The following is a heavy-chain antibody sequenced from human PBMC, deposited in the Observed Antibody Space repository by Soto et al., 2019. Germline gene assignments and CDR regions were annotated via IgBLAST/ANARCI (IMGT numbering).Heavy chain of an antibody. D-gene: IGHD3-22*01. CDR3: ARGGYYDSSGYFPPWDAFDI. CDR1: GDSITTRH. V-gene: IGHV4-59*11. Sequence: SETLSLTCTVSGDSITTRHWSWIRQPPGKGLEWIGYIYYSGSTNYNPSLKSRVTISVDTSKNQFSLKLSSVTAADTAVYYCARGGYYDSSGYFPPWDAFDIWGQGTMVTVSS. J-gene: IGHJ3*02. CDR2: IYYSGST.